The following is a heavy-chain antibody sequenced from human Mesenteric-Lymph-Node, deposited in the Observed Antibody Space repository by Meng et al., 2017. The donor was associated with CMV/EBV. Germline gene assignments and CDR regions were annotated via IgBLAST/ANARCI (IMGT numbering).Heavy chain of an antibody. CDR2: IRYDGSNK. Sequence: GGSLRLSCAASGFTFSSYGMHWVRQAPGKGLEWVAFIRYDGSNKYYADSVKGRFTISRDNSKNTLYLQMNSLRAEDTAVYYCAKALSGGWGSGSYYDYWGQGTLVTVSS. V-gene: IGHV3-30*02. D-gene: IGHD3-10*01. CDR1: GFTFSSYG. J-gene: IGHJ4*02. CDR3: AKALSGGWGSGSYYDY.